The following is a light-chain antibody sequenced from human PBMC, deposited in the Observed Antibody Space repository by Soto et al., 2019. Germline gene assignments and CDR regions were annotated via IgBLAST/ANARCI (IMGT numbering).Light chain of an antibody. J-gene: IGKJ1*01. Sequence: IVMTQSPATLSVSPGERVTLSCRASQSVSSNLAWYQHKPGQAPRRLIYDASTRASGIPARFSGSGSGTDFTLTISSLQSKDFAVYYCQQYNNWTPTFGKGTKVEIK. V-gene: IGKV3-15*01. CDR3: QQYNNWTPT. CDR2: DAS. CDR1: QSVSSN.